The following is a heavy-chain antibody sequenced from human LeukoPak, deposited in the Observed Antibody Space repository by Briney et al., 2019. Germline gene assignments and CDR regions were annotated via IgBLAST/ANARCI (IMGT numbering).Heavy chain of an antibody. D-gene: IGHD6-13*01. Sequence: GESLKISCKCSGYSFTSYWIGWVRQMPGKGLEWMGIIYPGDSDTRYSPSFQGQVTISADKSISTAYLQWSRRNASDTAMYYCARRLYSSSWYDYWGQGTLVTVSS. J-gene: IGHJ4*02. CDR1: GYSFTSYW. CDR2: IYPGDSDT. CDR3: ARRLYSSSWYDY. V-gene: IGHV5-51*01.